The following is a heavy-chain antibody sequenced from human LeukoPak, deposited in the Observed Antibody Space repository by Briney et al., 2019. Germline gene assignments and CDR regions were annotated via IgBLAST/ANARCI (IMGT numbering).Heavy chain of an antibody. D-gene: IGHD3-10*01. CDR3: AKDLIRDVWFGES. J-gene: IGHJ5*02. CDR2: LRYDGSDK. V-gene: IGHV3-30*02. CDR1: GFTFSNYG. Sequence: GGTLRLSCAASGFTFSNYGMNWVRQAPGKGLDWVAFLRYDGSDKYYADSVKGRFTISRDTSKNTLYLQMGSLTPEDTAVYYCAKDLIRDVWFGESWGQGTLVTVSS.